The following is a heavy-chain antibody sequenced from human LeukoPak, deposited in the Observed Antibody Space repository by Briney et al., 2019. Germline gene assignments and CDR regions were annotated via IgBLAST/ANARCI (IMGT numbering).Heavy chain of an antibody. D-gene: IGHD3-16*02. CDR2: NYYNGST. Sequence: SDPLSLTCAVSGGSNSSSNWLSWVRQPPGKGLEWIGENYYNGSTNYNPSLKSRVTISVDKSKNQFSLKLSSVTAADTAGYYCARGSLVLDYYYGMDVWGKGTTVTVSS. J-gene: IGHJ6*04. V-gene: IGHV4-4*02. CDR1: GGSNSSSNW. CDR3: ARGSLVLDYYYGMDV.